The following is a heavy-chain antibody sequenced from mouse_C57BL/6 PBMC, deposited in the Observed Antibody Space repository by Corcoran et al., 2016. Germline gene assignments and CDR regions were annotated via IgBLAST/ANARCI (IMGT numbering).Heavy chain of an antibody. CDR3: ARRSTGGDY. J-gene: IGHJ4*01. Sequence: EVQLQQSGPELVKPGASVKISCKASGYTFTDYYMNWVKQSHGKSLEWLGDINPNNGGTSYNQKFKGKATLTVDKSSSTAYMELRSLTSEDSAVYDCARRSTGGDYGGQGTSVTVSS. CDR1: GYTFTDYY. CDR2: INPNNGGT. V-gene: IGHV1-26*01. D-gene: IGHD1-1*01.